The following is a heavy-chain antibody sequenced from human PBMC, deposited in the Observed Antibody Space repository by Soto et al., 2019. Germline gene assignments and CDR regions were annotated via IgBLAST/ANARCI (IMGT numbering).Heavy chain of an antibody. CDR1: GYTFTSYA. CDR2: INAGNGNT. CDR3: ARGESLGDAFDI. V-gene: IGHV1-3*01. Sequence: GASVKVSCKASGYTFTSYAMHWVRQAPGQRLEWMGWINAGNGNTKYSQKFQGRVTITRDTSASTAYMELSSLRSEDTAVYYCARGESLGDAFDIWGQGTMVTVSS. J-gene: IGHJ3*02.